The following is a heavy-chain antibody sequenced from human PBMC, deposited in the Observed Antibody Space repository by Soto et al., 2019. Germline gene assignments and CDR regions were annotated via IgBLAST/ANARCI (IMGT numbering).Heavy chain of an antibody. Sequence: TSETLSLTCTVCRHSISSSHDYWAWSRKPTGKGLEWIISLKYGGNTFYNPSLKSRFTIAVDTSKNQFSLKVRSVTAAHTAVYYCGRHGAWAPLDWGQGTLVTVSS. CDR1: RHSISSSHDY. D-gene: IGHD3-10*01. J-gene: IGHJ4*02. V-gene: IGHV4-39*01. CDR3: GRHGAWAPLD. CDR2: LKYGGNT.